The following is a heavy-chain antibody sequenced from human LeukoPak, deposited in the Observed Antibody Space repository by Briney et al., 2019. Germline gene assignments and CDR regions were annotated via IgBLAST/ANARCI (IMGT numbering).Heavy chain of an antibody. CDR2: IYYSGNT. Sequence: SETLSLTCTVSGGSISTYYWSWIRQPPGKGLEWIGYIYYSGNTNCNPSLKSRATISIDTSKNQFSLKLTSVTAADTAVYYCARVGSGSFDYWGQGTLVTVSS. CDR3: ARVGSGSFDY. J-gene: IGHJ4*02. D-gene: IGHD3-10*01. V-gene: IGHV4-59*01. CDR1: GGSISTYY.